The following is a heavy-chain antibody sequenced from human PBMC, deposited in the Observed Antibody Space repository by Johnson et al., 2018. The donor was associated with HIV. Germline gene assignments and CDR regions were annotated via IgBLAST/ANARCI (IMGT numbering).Heavy chain of an antibody. V-gene: IGHV3-30*02. CDR2: IHYDGSNK. CDR1: GFTFSSYG. D-gene: IGHD6-19*01. CDR3: AKGTAVADDAFDI. J-gene: IGHJ3*02. Sequence: QVQLVESGGGVVQPGGSLRLSCAASGFTFSSYGMHWVRQAPGKGLEWVAFIHYDGSNKYYADSVKGRFTISRDNSKNTLYLQMNSLRAEDTAVYYCAKGTAVADDAFDIWGQGTMVTVSS.